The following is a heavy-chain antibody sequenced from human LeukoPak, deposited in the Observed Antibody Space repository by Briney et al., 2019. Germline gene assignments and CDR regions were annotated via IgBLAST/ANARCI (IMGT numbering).Heavy chain of an antibody. V-gene: IGHV1-2*02. CDR2: INPNSGGT. CDR3: ARGSYYDSSGYYLGLSY. Sequence: ASVKVSCKASGYTFTGYYTHWVRQAPGQGLEWMGWINPNSGGTNYAQKFQGRVTMTRNTSISTAYMELSSLRSEDTAVYYCARGSYYDSSGYYLGLSYWGQGTLVTVSS. J-gene: IGHJ4*02. D-gene: IGHD3-22*01. CDR1: GYTFTGYY.